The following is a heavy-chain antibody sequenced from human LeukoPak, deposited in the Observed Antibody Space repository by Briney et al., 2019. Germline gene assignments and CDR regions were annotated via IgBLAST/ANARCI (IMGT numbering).Heavy chain of an antibody. CDR3: AIGYCSGGVSCRLFDY. J-gene: IGHJ4*02. V-gene: IGHV3-20*04. D-gene: IGHD2-15*01. Sequence: PGESLRLSCAASGFTFDDYGMSWVRQAPGKGLEWVSGINWNGGSIGYTDSVKGRFTISRDNAKNSLYLEMNSLRAEDTALYYCAIGYCSGGVSCRLFDYWGQGTLVTVSS. CDR2: INWNGGSI. CDR1: GFTFDDYG.